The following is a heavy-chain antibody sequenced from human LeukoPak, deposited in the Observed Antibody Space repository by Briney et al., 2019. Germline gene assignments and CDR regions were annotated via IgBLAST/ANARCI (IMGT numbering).Heavy chain of an antibody. CDR2: IYTIGNT. Sequence: SETLSLTCSVSGASISRGSHYWSWIRQPAGKGLEWIGRIYTIGNTNYSPSLWRRVTISVDTSRNQFSLRLSSVTAADTAVYYCARQPGYSGTYWYFDYWDQGTLVTVSS. D-gene: IGHD1-26*01. CDR1: GASISRGSHY. V-gene: IGHV4-61*02. J-gene: IGHJ4*02. CDR3: ARQPGYSGTYWYFDY.